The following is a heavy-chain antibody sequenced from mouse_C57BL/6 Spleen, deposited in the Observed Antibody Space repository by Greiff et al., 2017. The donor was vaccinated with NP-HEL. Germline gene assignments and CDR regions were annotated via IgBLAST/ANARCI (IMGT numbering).Heavy chain of an antibody. Sequence: DVKLQESGPGLVKPSQSLSLTCSVTGYSITSGYYWNWIRQFPGNKLEWMGYISYDGSNNYNPSLKNRISITRDTSKNQFFLKLNSVTTEDTATYYCARDHSSGYSFAYWGQGTLVTVSA. CDR1: GYSITSGYY. CDR3: ARDHSSGYSFAY. V-gene: IGHV3-6*01. D-gene: IGHD3-2*02. J-gene: IGHJ3*01. CDR2: ISYDGSN.